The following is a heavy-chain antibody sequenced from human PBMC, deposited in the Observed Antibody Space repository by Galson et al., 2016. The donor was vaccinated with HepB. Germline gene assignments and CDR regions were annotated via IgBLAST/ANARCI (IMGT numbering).Heavy chain of an antibody. CDR3: AREGMTTVAMLDY. Sequence: SLRLSCAASGFTFSSYSMNWVRQAPGKGLEWVSYITSSSSTIYYADSVKGRFTISRDNAKNSLYLQMNSLRAEDTAVYYCAREGMTTVAMLDYGGQGTLVTVSS. CDR1: GFTFSSYS. D-gene: IGHD4-23*01. CDR2: ITSSSSTI. J-gene: IGHJ4*02. V-gene: IGHV3-48*04.